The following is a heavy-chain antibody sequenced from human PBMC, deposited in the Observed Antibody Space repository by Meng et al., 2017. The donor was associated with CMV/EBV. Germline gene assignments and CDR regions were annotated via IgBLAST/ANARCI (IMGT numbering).Heavy chain of an antibody. J-gene: IGHJ4*02. CDR2: IYYSGST. CDR1: GGSISSSSYY. Sequence: QRQLLESGPGLGKPSVTLSLTCTVSGGSISSSSYYWGWIRQPPGKGLEWIGSIYYSGSTYYNPSLKSRVTISVDTSKNQFSLKLSSVTAADTAVYYCASIVGAQDYWGQGTLVTVSS. V-gene: IGHV4-39*07. CDR3: ASIVGAQDY. D-gene: IGHD1-26*01.